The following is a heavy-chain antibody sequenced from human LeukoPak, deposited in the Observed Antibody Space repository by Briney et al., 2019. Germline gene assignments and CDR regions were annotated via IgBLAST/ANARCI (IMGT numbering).Heavy chain of an antibody. CDR2: IKSESDGGTT. CDR1: DFTFSNAW. V-gene: IGHV3-15*07. Sequence: GGSLRLSCAASDFTFSNAWMNWVRQAPGKGLEWVGRIKSESDGGTTDYAAAVKGRFAISRDDSKNTLYLQMNSLKTEDTAVYYCSREWGNGNDLRPDYWGQGTLVTVSS. CDR3: SREWGNGNDLRPDY. J-gene: IGHJ4*02. D-gene: IGHD1-1*01.